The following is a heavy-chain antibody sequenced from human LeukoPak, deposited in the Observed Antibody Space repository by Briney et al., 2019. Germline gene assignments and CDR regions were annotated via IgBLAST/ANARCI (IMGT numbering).Heavy chain of an antibody. CDR2: INPNSGGT. CDR3: ARDLGYVVRGVLIGY. CDR1: GYTFTGYY. Sequence: GASVKVSCKASGYTFTGYYMHWVRQAPGQGLEWMGWINPNSGGTNYAQKFQGRVTMTRDTSISTAYMELSWLRSDDTAVYYCARDLGYVVRGVLIGYWGQGTLVTVSS. V-gene: IGHV1-2*02. D-gene: IGHD3-10*01. J-gene: IGHJ4*02.